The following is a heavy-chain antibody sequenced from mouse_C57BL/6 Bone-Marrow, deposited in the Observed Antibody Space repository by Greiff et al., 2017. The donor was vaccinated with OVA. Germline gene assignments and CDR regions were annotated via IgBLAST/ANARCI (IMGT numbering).Heavy chain of an antibody. J-gene: IGHJ4*01. D-gene: IGHD1-1*01. CDR3: ARHPMYYYGSSYAMDY. CDR2: ISNLAYSI. Sequence: EVQGVESGGGLVQPGGSLKLSCAASGFTFSDYGMAWVRQAPRKGPEWVAFISNLAYSIYYADTVTGRFTISRENAKNTLYLEMSSLRSEDTAMYYCARHPMYYYGSSYAMDYWGQGTSVTVSS. CDR1: GFTFSDYG. V-gene: IGHV5-15*01.